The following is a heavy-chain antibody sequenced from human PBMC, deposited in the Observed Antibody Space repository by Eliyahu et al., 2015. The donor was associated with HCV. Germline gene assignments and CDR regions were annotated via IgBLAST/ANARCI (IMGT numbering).Heavy chain of an antibody. Sequence: EVQLLESGGGLVQPGGSLRLSCAASGFXFSRYAMSWVRXAPGXGVEWXXAIXGXGGSTYYADSVKGRFTISRDNSKNTLYLQMNSLRAEDTAVYYCAKDATVLHYDYVWERPNGEPLGYFQHWGQGTLVTVSS. CDR3: AKDATVLHYDYVWERPNGEPLGYFQH. CDR2: IXGXGGST. D-gene: IGHD3-16*01. J-gene: IGHJ1*01. CDR1: GFXFSRYA. V-gene: IGHV3-23*01.